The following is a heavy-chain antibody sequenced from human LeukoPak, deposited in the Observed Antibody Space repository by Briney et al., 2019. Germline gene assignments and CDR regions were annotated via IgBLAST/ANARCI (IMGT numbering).Heavy chain of an antibody. CDR3: ARPRGNVEMATNPFDY. J-gene: IGHJ4*02. CDR2: ISGSSSYI. Sequence: GGSLRLSCAASGFTFSSYSLNWVRQAPGKGLEWVSSISGSSSYIYYADSVKGRFTISRDNAKKLMYLQMNSLRAEDTAVYYCARPRGNVEMATNPFDYWGQGTLVTVSS. V-gene: IGHV3-21*01. CDR1: GFTFSSYS. D-gene: IGHD5-24*01.